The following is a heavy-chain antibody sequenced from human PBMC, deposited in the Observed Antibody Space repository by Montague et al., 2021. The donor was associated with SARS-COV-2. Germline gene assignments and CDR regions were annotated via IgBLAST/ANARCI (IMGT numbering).Heavy chain of an antibody. D-gene: IGHD2-2*01. J-gene: IGHJ4*02. Sequence: SETRSLTCTVSGGSINSSSYYWGWIRQPPGKGLEWIGSIYSGSTYYNPSLKSRVTISVDTSKDQFSLKLSSVTAADTAVFYCASELGYCSSTNCFHFDYWGQGTLVTVSS. V-gene: IGHV4-39*07. CDR3: ASELGYCSSTNCFHFDY. CDR1: GGSINSSSYY. CDR2: IYSGST.